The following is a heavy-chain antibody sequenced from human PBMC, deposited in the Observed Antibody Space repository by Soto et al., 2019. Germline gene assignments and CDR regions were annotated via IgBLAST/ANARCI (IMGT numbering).Heavy chain of an antibody. Sequence: GAALRLSCPASGVKLKTYLVTWVRQAPGRGLEWVANIKRDGSITHYVDSVKGRFTVSRDNAKNSLYLQMSSLRAEDTAVYYCAKGKISTTTYTSFDSCGQGTLVTVSS. CDR2: IKRDGSIT. V-gene: IGHV3-7*05. D-gene: IGHD1-26*01. CDR3: AKGKISTTTYTSFDS. CDR1: GVKLKTYL. J-gene: IGHJ5*01.